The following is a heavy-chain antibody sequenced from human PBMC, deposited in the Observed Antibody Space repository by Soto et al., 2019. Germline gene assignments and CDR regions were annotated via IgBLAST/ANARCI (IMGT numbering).Heavy chain of an antibody. J-gene: IGHJ4*02. CDR3: ARRDYPFDY. Sequence: GASVKVYCQASGYTFTIYGISWVRQAPGQGLEWMGWISAYNGNTNYAQKFQGRVTMTTDTSTSTAYMELRSLRYDDTAVYYCARRDYPFDYWGQGTLVTVSS. D-gene: IGHD4-17*01. V-gene: IGHV1-18*01. CDR1: GYTFTIYG. CDR2: ISAYNGNT.